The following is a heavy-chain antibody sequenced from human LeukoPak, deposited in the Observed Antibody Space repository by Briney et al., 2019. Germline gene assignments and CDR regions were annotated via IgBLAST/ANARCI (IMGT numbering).Heavy chain of an antibody. Sequence: SETLSLTCTVSGGSISSYYWSWIRQPPGKGLEWIGCIYYSGSTNYNPSLKSRVTISVDTSKNQFSLKLSSVTAADTAVYYCARAAATQVDYWGQGTLVTVSS. J-gene: IGHJ4*02. CDR3: ARAAATQVDY. V-gene: IGHV4-59*01. CDR2: IYYSGST. CDR1: GGSISSYY. D-gene: IGHD2-15*01.